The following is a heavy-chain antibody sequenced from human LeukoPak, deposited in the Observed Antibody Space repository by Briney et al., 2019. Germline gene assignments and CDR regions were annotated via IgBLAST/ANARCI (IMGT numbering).Heavy chain of an antibody. CDR1: GGSFSGYY. J-gene: IGHJ4*02. CDR2: INHGGST. CDR3: ARVLVAATPSVYFDY. D-gene: IGHD2-15*01. V-gene: IGHV4-34*01. Sequence: TSETLSLTCAVYGGSFSGYYWSWIRQPPGKGLEWIGEINHGGSTNYNPSLKSRVTISVDTSKNQFSLKLSSVTAADTAVYYCARVLVAATPSVYFDYWGQGTLVTVSS.